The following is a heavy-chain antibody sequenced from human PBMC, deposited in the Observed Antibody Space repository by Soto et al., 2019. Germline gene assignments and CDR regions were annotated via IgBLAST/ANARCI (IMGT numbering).Heavy chain of an antibody. CDR2: IFYLGSS. CDR3: ARNSLALRKNNWFDP. J-gene: IGHJ5*02. Sequence: SETLSLTWTVSGDSIISSGFYWGWFRQPPGKGLEWIGSIFYLGSSYYNPSLKSRVTMSVDTSKNQFSLRLRSVTAADTALYFCARNSLALRKNNWFDPWGQGIMVTVSS. CDR1: GDSIISSGFY. D-gene: IGHD3-3*02. V-gene: IGHV4-39*01.